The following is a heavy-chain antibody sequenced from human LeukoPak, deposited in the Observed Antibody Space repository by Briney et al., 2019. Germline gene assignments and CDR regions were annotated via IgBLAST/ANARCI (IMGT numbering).Heavy chain of an antibody. CDR1: VGSFSVYY. CDR3: ARAEPHYYYDSSGYYYP. D-gene: IGHD3-22*01. Sequence: PSETLSLTCTVYVGSFSVYYWSCLRHPPGKGLEGIGEINHSGSTNYNPSLKSRVTISVDTSKNQFSLKLSSVTAADTAVYYCARAEPHYYYDSSGYYYPWGQGTLVTVSS. V-gene: IGHV4-34*01. J-gene: IGHJ5*02. CDR2: INHSGST.